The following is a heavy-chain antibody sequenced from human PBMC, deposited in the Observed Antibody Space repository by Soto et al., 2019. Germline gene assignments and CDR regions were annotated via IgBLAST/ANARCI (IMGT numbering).Heavy chain of an antibody. D-gene: IGHD5-12*01. J-gene: IGHJ4*02. V-gene: IGHV4-34*01. CDR1: GGSFSGYY. Sequence: SETLSLTCAVYGGSFSGYYWSWIRQPPGKGLEWIGEINHSGSTNYNPSLKSRVTISVDTSKNQFSLKLSSVTAADTAVYYCARGPYSGYDYFDYWGQGTLVTVSS. CDR3: ARGPYSGYDYFDY. CDR2: INHSGST.